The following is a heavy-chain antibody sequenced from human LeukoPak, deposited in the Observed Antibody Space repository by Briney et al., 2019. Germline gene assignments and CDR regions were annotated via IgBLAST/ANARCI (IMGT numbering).Heavy chain of an antibody. CDR2: INYSGNS. CDR1: GGSISSSRYY. Sequence: ASETLSLTCTVSGGSISSSRYYWGWIRQPPGKGLEWIGSINYSGNSYYNPSLKSRVTISVDTSKNQFSLKLSSVTAADTAVYYCARPLADSSGYYNFDYWGQGTLVTVSS. D-gene: IGHD3-22*01. J-gene: IGHJ4*02. CDR3: ARPLADSSGYYNFDY. V-gene: IGHV4-39*01.